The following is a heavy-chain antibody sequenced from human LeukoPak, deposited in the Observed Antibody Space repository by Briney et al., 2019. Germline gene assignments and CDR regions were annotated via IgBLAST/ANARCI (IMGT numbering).Heavy chain of an antibody. J-gene: IGHJ4*02. V-gene: IGHV3-21*01. D-gene: IGHD3-22*01. Sequence: GGSLRLSCAASGFTFSSYSMNWVRQAPGKGLEWVSSISSSSSYIYCADSVKGRFTISRDNAKNSLYLQMNSLRAEDTAVYYCARDLIYYDSSGYYYPFYFDYWGQGTLVTVSS. CDR1: GFTFSSYS. CDR2: ISSSSSYI. CDR3: ARDLIYYDSSGYYYPFYFDY.